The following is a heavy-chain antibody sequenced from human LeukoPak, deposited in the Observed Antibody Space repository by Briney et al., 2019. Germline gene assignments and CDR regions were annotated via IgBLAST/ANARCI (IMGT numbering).Heavy chain of an antibody. V-gene: IGHV3-66*01. CDR2: IFGGGST. J-gene: IGHJ4*02. D-gene: IGHD6-19*01. CDR3: ARDPRVGVAGTDY. CDR1: GFTVSNNY. Sequence: GGSLRLSCAASGFTVSNNYMSWVRQAPGKGLECVSVIFGGGSTYHADSVKGRFTISRDNSKNTLLLQMNSLRVEDTAVYYCARDPRVGVAGTDYWGQGTLVTVSS.